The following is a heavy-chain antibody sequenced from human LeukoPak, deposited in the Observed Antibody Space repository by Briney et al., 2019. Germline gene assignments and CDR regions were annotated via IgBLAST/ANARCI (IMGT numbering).Heavy chain of an antibody. CDR1: GFTFSSYA. J-gene: IGHJ4*02. D-gene: IGHD6-6*01. V-gene: IGHV3-23*01. CDR3: AKWKYSNSGIDDY. CDR2: ISGSGDNT. Sequence: PGGSLRLSCAASGFTFSSYAVSWVRQVPGKGLEWVSVISGSGDNTYYADSVKGRFTISRDNSKNMLYLQMNSLRAEDTAVYYCAKWKYSNSGIDDYRGQGTLVTVSS.